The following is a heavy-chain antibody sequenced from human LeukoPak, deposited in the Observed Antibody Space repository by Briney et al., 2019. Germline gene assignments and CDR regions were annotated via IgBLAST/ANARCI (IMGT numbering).Heavy chain of an antibody. D-gene: IGHD6-6*01. CDR2: INHSGST. V-gene: IGHV4-31*03. J-gene: IGHJ4*02. Sequence: PSQTLSLTCTVSGGSISSGGYYWSWIRQHPGKGLEWIGEINHSGSTNYNPSLKSRVTISVDTSKNQFSLKLSSVTAADTAVYYCARVARPVSSRGLDYWGQGTLVTVSS. CDR3: ARVARPVSSRGLDY. CDR1: GGSISSGGYY.